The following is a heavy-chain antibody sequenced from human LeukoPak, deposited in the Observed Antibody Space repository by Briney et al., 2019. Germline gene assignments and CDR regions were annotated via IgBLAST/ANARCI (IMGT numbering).Heavy chain of an antibody. CDR2: ISYDGSNK. CDR1: GFTFSSYA. J-gene: IGHJ3*02. V-gene: IGHV3-30-3*01. D-gene: IGHD3-3*01. Sequence: GGSLRLSCAASGFTFSSYAMHWVRQAPGKGLEWVAVISYDGSNKYYADSVKGRFTISRDNSKNTLYLQMNSLRAEDTAVYYCAKDRVLRFLEWSRYDAFDIWGQGTMVTVSS. CDR3: AKDRVLRFLEWSRYDAFDI.